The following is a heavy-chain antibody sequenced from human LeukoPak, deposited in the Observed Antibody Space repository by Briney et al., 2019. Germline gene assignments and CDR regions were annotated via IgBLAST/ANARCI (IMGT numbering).Heavy chain of an antibody. CDR3: ARSYGSGSYDLYYYYMDV. CDR1: GFTFSSYS. CDR2: FSSSSSNI. Sequence: GGSLRLSCAVSGFTFSSYSINWVRQAAGAWLGWVSSFSSSSSNIYNDDAEKGQFIITRDNDKNSLYLQMNIMRAEDTAVYYCARSYGSGSYDLYYYYMDVWGKGTTVTVSS. D-gene: IGHD3-10*01. J-gene: IGHJ6*03. V-gene: IGHV3-21*01.